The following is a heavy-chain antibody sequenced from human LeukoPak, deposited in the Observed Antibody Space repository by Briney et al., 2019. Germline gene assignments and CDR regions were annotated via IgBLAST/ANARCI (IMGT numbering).Heavy chain of an antibody. J-gene: IGHJ4*02. V-gene: IGHV4-39*01. CDR2: IYYSGST. CDR1: GGSISSSSYY. D-gene: IGHD3-3*01. CDR3: ARQAGIRIRFLEWLLYGDY. Sequence: SETLSLTCTVSGGSISSSSYYWGWIRQPPGKGLGGIGSIYYSGSTYYNPSLKSRVTISVDTSKNQFSLKLSSVTAADTAVYYCARQAGIRIRFLEWLLYGDYWGQGTLVTVSS.